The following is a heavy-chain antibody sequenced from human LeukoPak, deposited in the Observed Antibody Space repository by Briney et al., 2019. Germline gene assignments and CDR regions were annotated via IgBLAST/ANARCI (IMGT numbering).Heavy chain of an antibody. J-gene: IGHJ4*02. CDR1: GYTFTSYG. CDR3: ARSRDKYSSSYSPPPY. V-gene: IGHV1-18*01. Sequence: ASVEVSCKASGYTFTSYGISWVRQAPGQGLEWMGWISAYNGNTNYAQKLQGRVTMTTDTSTSTAYMELRSLRSDDTAVYYCARSRDKYSSSYSPPPYWGQGTLVTVSS. D-gene: IGHD6-6*01. CDR2: ISAYNGNT.